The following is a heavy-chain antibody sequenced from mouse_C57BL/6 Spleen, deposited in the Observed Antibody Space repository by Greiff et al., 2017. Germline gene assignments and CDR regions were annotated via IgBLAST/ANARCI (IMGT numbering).Heavy chain of an antibody. CDR2: ISSGSSTI. Sequence: EVNVVESGGGLVKPGGSLKLSCAASGFTFSDYGMHWVRQAPEKGLEWVAYISSGSSTIYYADTVKGRFTISRDNAKNTLFLQMTSLRSEDTAMYYCAREGWGHFDYWGQGTTLTVSS. CDR3: AREGWGHFDY. CDR1: GFTFSDYG. J-gene: IGHJ2*01. V-gene: IGHV5-17*01. D-gene: IGHD1-1*02.